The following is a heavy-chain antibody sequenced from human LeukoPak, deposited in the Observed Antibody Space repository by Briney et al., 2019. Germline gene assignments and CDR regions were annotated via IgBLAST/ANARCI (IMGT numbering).Heavy chain of an antibody. Sequence: GGSLRLSCAASGFTFDDYGMSWVRQAPGKGLEWVSGINWNGGSTGYAGSVKGRFTISRDNAKNSLYLQMNSLRAEDTALYHCARGREGRYCSSTSCSLNWFDPWGQGTLVTVSS. D-gene: IGHD2-2*01. CDR2: INWNGGST. CDR3: ARGREGRYCSSTSCSLNWFDP. CDR1: GFTFDDYG. J-gene: IGHJ5*02. V-gene: IGHV3-20*01.